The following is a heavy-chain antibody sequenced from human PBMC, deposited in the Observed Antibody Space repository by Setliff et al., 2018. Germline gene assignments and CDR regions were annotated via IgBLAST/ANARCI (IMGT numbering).Heavy chain of an antibody. V-gene: IGHV3-64D*06. Sequence: PGGSLRLSCAASGFTFSSYAMHWVRQAPGKGLEYVSAISSNGGSTYYADSVKGRFTISRDNSKNSLYLQMNSLRAEDTAIYYCVKRQDSGGSHPVVDYWGQGILVTVSS. CDR3: VKRQDSGGSHPVVDY. CDR2: ISSNGGST. CDR1: GFTFSSYA. J-gene: IGHJ4*02. D-gene: IGHD4-17*01.